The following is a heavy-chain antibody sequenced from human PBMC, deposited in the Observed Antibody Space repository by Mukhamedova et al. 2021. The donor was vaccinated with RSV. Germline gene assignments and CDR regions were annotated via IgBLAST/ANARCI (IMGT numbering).Heavy chain of an antibody. D-gene: IGHD6-13*01. V-gene: IGHV3-11*06. CDR3: ARAPGTLKLQLVPYFQH. J-gene: IGHJ1*01. Sequence: KGRFTISRDNAKISLYLQMNSLRAEDTAVYYCARAPGTLKLQLVPYFQHWGQGTLVTVSS.